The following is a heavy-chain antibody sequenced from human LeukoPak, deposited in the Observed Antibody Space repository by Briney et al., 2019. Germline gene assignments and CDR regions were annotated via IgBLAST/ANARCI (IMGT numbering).Heavy chain of an antibody. CDR3: ARSITMVRGVIRYMDV. CDR1: GGSFGGYY. J-gene: IGHJ6*03. Sequence: SETLSLTCAVYGGSFGGYYWSWIRQPPGKGLEWIGEINHSGSTNYNPSLKSRVTISVDTSKNQFSLKLSSVTAADTAVYYCARSITMVRGVIRYMDVWGKGTTVTIS. CDR2: INHSGST. V-gene: IGHV4-34*01. D-gene: IGHD3-10*01.